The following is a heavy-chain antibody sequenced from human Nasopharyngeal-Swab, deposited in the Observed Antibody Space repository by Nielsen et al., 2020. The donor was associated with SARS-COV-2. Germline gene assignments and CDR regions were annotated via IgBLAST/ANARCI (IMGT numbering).Heavy chain of an antibody. CDR3: AKGLAAAGTDYYYYMDV. Sequence: ASVKVSCKASGYTFTSYAMHWVRQAPGQRLEWVGWINAGNGSTKYSQKFQGRVTITRDTSASTAYMELSSLRSEDTAVYYCAKGLAAAGTDYYYYMDVWGKGTTVTVSS. CDR2: INAGNGST. J-gene: IGHJ6*03. CDR1: GYTFTSYA. V-gene: IGHV1-3*01. D-gene: IGHD6-13*01.